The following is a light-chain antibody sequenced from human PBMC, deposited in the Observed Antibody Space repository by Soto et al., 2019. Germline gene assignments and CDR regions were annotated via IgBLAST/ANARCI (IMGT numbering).Light chain of an antibody. CDR3: QHYNIYSEA. V-gene: IGKV1-5*03. J-gene: IGKJ1*01. CDR1: QTISSW. Sequence: IRMTQSPSTLSGSVGDRVTITCRASQTISSWLAWYQQKPGKAPKLLIYKASTLKSGVPSRFSGSGSGTGFTLTISSLQPDDFATYYCQHYNIYSEAFGQGTKVDI. CDR2: KAS.